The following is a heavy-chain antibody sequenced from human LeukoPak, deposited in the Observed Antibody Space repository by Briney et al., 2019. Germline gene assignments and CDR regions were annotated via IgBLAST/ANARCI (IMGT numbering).Heavy chain of an antibody. D-gene: IGHD3-22*01. CDR1: XFXFSSXX. CDR3: ASAQDGYSFDI. V-gene: IGHV3-53*01. J-gene: IGHJ3*02. CDR2: IYSGGST. Sequence: ASXFXFSSXXXXXVXQAPXXXLEGVSVIYSGGSTYYADSVKGRFTISRDNSKNTLYLQMNSRRAEDTAVYYCASAQDGYSFDIWGQGTMVTVSS.